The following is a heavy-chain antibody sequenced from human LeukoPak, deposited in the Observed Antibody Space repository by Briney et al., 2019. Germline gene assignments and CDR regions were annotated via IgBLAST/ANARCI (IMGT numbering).Heavy chain of an antibody. V-gene: IGHV4-31*03. J-gene: IGHJ5*02. CDR3: ARVLRYFDWLVWFDP. D-gene: IGHD3-9*01. CDR1: GGSISSGGYY. Sequence: SETLSLTCTVSGGSISSGGYYWSWIRQHPGKGLEWIGYIYYSGSTYYNPSLKSRVTISVDTSKNQFSLKLSSVTAADMAVYYCARVLRYFDWLVWFDPWGQGTLVTVSS. CDR2: IYYSGST.